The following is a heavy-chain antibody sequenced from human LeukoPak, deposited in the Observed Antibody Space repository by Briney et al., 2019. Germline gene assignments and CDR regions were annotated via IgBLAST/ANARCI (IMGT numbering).Heavy chain of an antibody. CDR2: IYSGGST. CDR3: ARDRSFWSGYYFDY. J-gene: IGHJ4*02. V-gene: IGHV3-66*01. D-gene: IGHD3-3*01. CDR1: GFTVSSIY. Sequence: GGSLRLSCAASGFTVSSIYMSWVRQAPGKGLEWVSVIYSGGSTYYADSVKGRFTISRDNSKNTLYLQMNSLRAEDTAVYYCARDRSFWSGYYFDYWGQGTLVTVSS.